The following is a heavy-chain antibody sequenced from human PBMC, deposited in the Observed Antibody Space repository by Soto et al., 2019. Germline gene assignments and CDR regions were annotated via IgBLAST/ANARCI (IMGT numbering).Heavy chain of an antibody. Sequence: SETLSLTCTVSGGSISSYYWSWIRQPPGKGLEWIGYIYYSGSTNYNPSLKSRVTISVDTSKNQFSLKLSSVTAADTAVYYCARYGHYYENFDYWGQGTLVTVSS. V-gene: IGHV4-59*01. D-gene: IGHD3-22*01. CDR2: IYYSGST. CDR1: GGSISSYY. J-gene: IGHJ4*02. CDR3: ARYGHYYENFDY.